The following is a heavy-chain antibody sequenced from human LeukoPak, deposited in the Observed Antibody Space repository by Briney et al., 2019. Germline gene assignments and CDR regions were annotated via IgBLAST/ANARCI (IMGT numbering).Heavy chain of an antibody. CDR1: GFTFSNYD. Sequence: GGSLRLSCAASGFTFSNYDMNWVRQAPGKGLEWISYISRTTTNIYYADSVKGRFTISRDNAKNSLYLQMNSLRAEDTAVYYCARDPQDIVLVPAAYSFDAWGPGTLVTVSS. CDR2: ISRTTTNI. V-gene: IGHV3-21*06. CDR3: ARDPQDIVLVPAAYSFDA. D-gene: IGHD2-2*01. J-gene: IGHJ4*02.